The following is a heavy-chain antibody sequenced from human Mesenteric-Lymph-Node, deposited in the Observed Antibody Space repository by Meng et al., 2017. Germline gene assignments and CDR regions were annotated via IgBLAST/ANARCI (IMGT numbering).Heavy chain of an antibody. CDR1: RFTFDDYA. J-gene: IGHJ4*02. D-gene: IGHD2-15*01. Sequence: GESLKISCAASRFTFDDYAMHWVRQAPGKGLEWVANINQDGSEQNYAGSVKGRFTISRDNAKNSLFLQMNSLRVEDTAVYYCTREAATYPPLYWGPGTLVTVSS. V-gene: IGHV3-7*01. CDR2: INQDGSEQ. CDR3: TREAATYPPLY.